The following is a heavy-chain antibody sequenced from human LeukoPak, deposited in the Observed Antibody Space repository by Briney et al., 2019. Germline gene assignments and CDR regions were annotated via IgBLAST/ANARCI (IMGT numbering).Heavy chain of an antibody. CDR2: IRYDGSNK. J-gene: IGHJ4*02. V-gene: IGHV3-30*02. Sequence: GGSLRLSCAASGFTFSSYGMHWVRQAPGKGLEWVAFIRYDGSNKYYADSVKGRFTISRDNSKNTLYLQMNSLRADDTAVYYCGRQAAPDYWGQGTLVTVSS. D-gene: IGHD6-13*01. CDR3: GRQAAPDY. CDR1: GFTFSSYG.